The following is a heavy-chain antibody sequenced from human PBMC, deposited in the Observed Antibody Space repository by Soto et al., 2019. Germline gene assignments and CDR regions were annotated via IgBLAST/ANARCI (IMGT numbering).Heavy chain of an antibody. V-gene: IGHV4-4*02. CDR2: IYHSGST. Sequence: QVQLQESGPGLVKPSGTLSLTCAVSGGSISSSQWWGWVRQSPGRGLEWIGEIYHSGSTNYNPSLYSRVTVSLDKSKNQFSLKLTFVTAADTAIYYCATREGLSDPFDIWGHGTMVTVSS. D-gene: IGHD1-26*01. CDR1: GGSISSSQW. CDR3: ATREGLSDPFDI. J-gene: IGHJ3*02.